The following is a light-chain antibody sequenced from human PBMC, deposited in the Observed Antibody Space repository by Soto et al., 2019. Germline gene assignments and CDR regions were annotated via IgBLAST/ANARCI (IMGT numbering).Light chain of an antibody. CDR2: EVS. CDR3: CSYASSSPYVV. V-gene: IGLV2-23*02. CDR1: SSDVGSYNL. J-gene: IGLJ2*01. Sequence: QSALTQPASVSGSPGQSITISCTGTSSDVGSYNLVSWYQQHPGKAPKLMTYEVSKRPSGVSNRFSGSKSGNTASLTISGLQAEDEADYYCCSYASSSPYVVFGGGTKLTVL.